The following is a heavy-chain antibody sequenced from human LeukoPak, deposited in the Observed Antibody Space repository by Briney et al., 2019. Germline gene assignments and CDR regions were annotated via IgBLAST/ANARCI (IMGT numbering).Heavy chain of an antibody. D-gene: IGHD3-10*01. V-gene: IGHV3-48*01. J-gene: IGHJ4*02. CDR1: GFIFSTYS. Sequence: PGGSLRLSCEASGFIFSTYSMSWFRQAPGKGLEWVSYISDTSSTIYYADSVKGRFTISRDNSKNTLYLQLNSLRAEDAAVYYCARDSTYYYASGSSGPHYFDYWGQGTLVTVSS. CDR3: ARDSTYYYASGSSGPHYFDY. CDR2: ISDTSSTI.